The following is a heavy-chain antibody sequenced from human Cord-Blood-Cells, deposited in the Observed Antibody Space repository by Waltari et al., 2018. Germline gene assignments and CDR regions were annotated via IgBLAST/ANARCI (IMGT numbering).Heavy chain of an antibody. D-gene: IGHD2-21*01. CDR3: ARGYCGGDCYPLDY. CDR2: SNPNSGGT. Sequence: QVQLVQSGAEVKKPGASVKVSCKASGYTFTGYYMHWVRQAPGQGLEWMGWSNPNSGGTNYAQEFQGWVNSTRDTSISTACMELSRLRSDDTAVYYWARGYCGGDCYPLDYWGQGTLVTVSS. J-gene: IGHJ4*02. V-gene: IGHV1-2*04. CDR1: GYTFTGYY.